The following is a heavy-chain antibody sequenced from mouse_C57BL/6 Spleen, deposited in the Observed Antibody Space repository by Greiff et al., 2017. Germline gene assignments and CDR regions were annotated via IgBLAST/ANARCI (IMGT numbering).Heavy chain of an antibody. Sequence: VKLQESGPGLVAPSQSLSITCTASGFSLTSYGVHWVRQPPGKGLEWLVVIWSDGSTTYNSALKSRQSKRKENSKSQVFLKMNSLQTDDTAMYYGARMLYGSSPYYYAMEYWGQGTTVTVAS. CDR2: IWSDGST. J-gene: IGHJ4*01. V-gene: IGHV2-6*03. D-gene: IGHD1-1*01. CDR3: ARMLYGSSPYYYAMEY. CDR1: GFSLTSYG.